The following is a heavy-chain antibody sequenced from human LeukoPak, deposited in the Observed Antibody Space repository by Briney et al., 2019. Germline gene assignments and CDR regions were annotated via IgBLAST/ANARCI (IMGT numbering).Heavy chain of an antibody. CDR3: AKEGLRVGAPRNYFDY. CDR2: ITADDCDT. V-gene: IGHV1-3*03. D-gene: IGHD1-26*01. CDR1: GYTFTGYY. Sequence: ASVKVSCKASGYTFTGYYMHWVRQAPGHRLEWMGWITADDCDTKYSEDLQGRVTITSDTSATTTYIELSSLTSEDMAVYYCAKEGLRVGAPRNYFDYWGQGTLVTVSS. J-gene: IGHJ4*02.